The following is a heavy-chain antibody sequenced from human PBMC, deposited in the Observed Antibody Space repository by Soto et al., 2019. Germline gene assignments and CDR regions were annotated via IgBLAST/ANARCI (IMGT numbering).Heavy chain of an antibody. V-gene: IGHV3-23*01. J-gene: IGHJ4*02. CDR2: ISRSGDST. CDR3: AKGSGIDY. Sequence: EVPLLESGGGLVQPGGSLRLSCAASGFTFRSYVMSWVRQAPGKGLEWVSSISRSGDSTYYADSVKGRFTISRDNSKNTLYLQMHSLRAEDTAVYYCAKGSGIDYWGQGTLVTVSS. CDR1: GFTFRSYV.